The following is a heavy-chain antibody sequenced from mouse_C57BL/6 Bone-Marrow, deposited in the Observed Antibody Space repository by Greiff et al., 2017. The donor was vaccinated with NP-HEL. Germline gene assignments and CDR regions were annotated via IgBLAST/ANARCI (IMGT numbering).Heavy chain of an antibody. CDR2: ISSGGSYT. Sequence: EVKLVESGGDLVKPGGSLKLSCAASGFTFSSYGMSWVRQTPDKRLEWVATISSGGSYTYYPDSVKGRFTISRDNATNTLYLQMSSLESEDTAMYYCARRGWRFAYWGQGTLVTVSA. J-gene: IGHJ3*01. V-gene: IGHV5-6*02. CDR1: GFTFSSYG. D-gene: IGHD2-3*01. CDR3: ARRGWRFAY.